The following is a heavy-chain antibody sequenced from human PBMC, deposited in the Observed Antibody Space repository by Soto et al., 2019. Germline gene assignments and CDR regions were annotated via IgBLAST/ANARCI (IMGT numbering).Heavy chain of an antibody. V-gene: IGHV5-51*01. CDR2: IYPGDSDT. CDR1: GYSVTSYR. D-gene: IGHD2-2*01. J-gene: IGHJ3*02. CDR3: ARQRVGGWYHDAFDI. Sequence: GESLKSSCKGSGYSVTSYRIGLVRQMPGKGLEWMAFIYPGDSDTRYSPSVQGQVTISADKSISTAYRQWSRLKASDTAMYYCARQRVGGWYHDAFDIWGQGTMVT.